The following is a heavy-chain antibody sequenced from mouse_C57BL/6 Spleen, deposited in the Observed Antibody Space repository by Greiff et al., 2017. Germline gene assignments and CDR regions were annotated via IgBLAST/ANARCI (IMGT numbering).Heavy chain of an antibody. V-gene: IGHV1-64*01. CDR1: GYTFTSYW. D-gene: IGHD1-1*01. CDR3: ANSYGDYYAMDY. J-gene: IGHJ4*01. CDR2: IHPNSGST. Sequence: VQLQQPGAELVKPGASVKLSCKASGYTFTSYWMHWVKQRPGQGLEWIGMIHPNSGSTNYNEKFKSKATLTVDKSSSTAYMQLSSLTAEDSAVYYCANSYGDYYAMDYWGQGTSVTVSS.